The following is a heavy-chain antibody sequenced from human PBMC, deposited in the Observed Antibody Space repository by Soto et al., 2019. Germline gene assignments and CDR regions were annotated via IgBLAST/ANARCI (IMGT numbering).Heavy chain of an antibody. J-gene: IGHJ4*02. CDR3: AREVVIGATISVGPICWSFAY. V-gene: IGHV1-18*04. Sequence: GASRNVSCKSSGYTFTSCAISWVLEAPGQGLEWMGWISAYNGNTNYAQKLQGRVTMTTDTSTSTAYMELRSLRSTDTAVYYCAREVVIGATISVGPICWSFAYWGQGTLDTSPQ. CDR2: ISAYNGNT. CDR1: GYTFTSCA. D-gene: IGHD5-12*01.